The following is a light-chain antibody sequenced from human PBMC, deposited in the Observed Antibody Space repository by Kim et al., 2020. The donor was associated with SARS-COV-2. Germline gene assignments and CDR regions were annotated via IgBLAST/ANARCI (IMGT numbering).Light chain of an antibody. V-gene: IGKV4-1*01. CDR1: QSGLYSSNNQNY. CDR3: QQYYSTPYT. CDR2: WAS. Sequence: RATINCKSSQSGLYSSNNQNYLAWYQQKPGQPPKLLIYWASTREYGVPDRFSGSGSGTDFTLTISSLEAEDVAVYYCQQYYSTPYTVGQGTKLEI. J-gene: IGKJ2*01.